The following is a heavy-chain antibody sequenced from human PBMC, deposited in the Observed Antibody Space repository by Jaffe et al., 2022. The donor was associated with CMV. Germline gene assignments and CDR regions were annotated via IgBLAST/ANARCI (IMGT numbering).Heavy chain of an antibody. CDR3: ARVGQDCRSSSCYPGAFDI. CDR1: GGSTSSYY. D-gene: IGHD2-2*01. V-gene: IGHV4-4*07. Sequence: QVQLQESGPGLVKPSETLSLTCTVSGGSTSSYYWSWIRQPAGKGLEWIGRIYASGSTNYNPSLKSRVTMSVDTPKNQFSLKLSSVTAADTAVYYCARVGQDCRSSSCYPGAFDIWGQGTMVTVSS. CDR2: IYASGST. J-gene: IGHJ3*02.